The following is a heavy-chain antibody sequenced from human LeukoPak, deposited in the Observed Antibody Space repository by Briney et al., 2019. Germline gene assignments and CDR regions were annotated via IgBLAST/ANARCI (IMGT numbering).Heavy chain of an antibody. Sequence: GGSLRLSCAGSGLTFSNAWMSWVRQAPGKGLEWVGRIKSKSDGGTTDYAAPVKGRFTISRVESEHTLYLQMNRLTTEDTAVYYCAGDGLVIDYWGQGTLVTVSS. V-gene: IGHV3-15*01. CDR3: AGDGLVIDY. CDR2: IKSKSDGGTT. CDR1: GLTFSNAW. D-gene: IGHD6-6*01. J-gene: IGHJ4*02.